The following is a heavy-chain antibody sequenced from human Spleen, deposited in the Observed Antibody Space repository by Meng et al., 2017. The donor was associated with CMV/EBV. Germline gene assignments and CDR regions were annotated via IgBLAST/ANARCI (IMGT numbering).Heavy chain of an antibody. J-gene: IGHJ4*02. CDR1: GFTFSSYA. V-gene: IGHV3-23*03. CDR3: ASGLEPDY. D-gene: IGHD1-1*01. Sequence: GGSLRLSCAASGFTFSSYAMSWVRQAPGKGLEWVSVIYSGGSSTYYADSVKGRFTISRDNSKNTLYLQMNSLRAEDTAVYYCASGLEPDYWGQGTLVTVSS. CDR2: IYSGGSST.